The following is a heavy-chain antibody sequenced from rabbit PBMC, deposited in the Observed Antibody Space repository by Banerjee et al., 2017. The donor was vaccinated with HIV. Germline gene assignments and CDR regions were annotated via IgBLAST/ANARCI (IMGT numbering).Heavy chain of an antibody. D-gene: IGHD4-1*01. Sequence: QEQLEESGGDLVKPEGSLTLTCTASGFSFSSSYWICWVRQAPGKGLEWIACIGAGSSGTTYYASWAKGRFTISKTSSTTVTLQMTSLTAADTATYFCARDLAGVIGWNFGLWGQGTLVTVS. CDR3: ARDLAGVIGWNFGL. J-gene: IGHJ6*01. CDR1: GFSFSSSYW. CDR2: IGAGSSGTT. V-gene: IGHV1S45*01.